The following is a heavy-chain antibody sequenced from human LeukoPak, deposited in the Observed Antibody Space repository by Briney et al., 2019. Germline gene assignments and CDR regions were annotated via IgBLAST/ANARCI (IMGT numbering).Heavy chain of an antibody. J-gene: IGHJ6*03. CDR1: GYTFTGYY. Sequence: ASVKVSCKASGYTFTGYYMHWVRQAPGQGLEWMGWINPNSGGTNYAQKFQGRVTMTRDTSISTAYMELSSLRSEDTAVYYCARDGYSSPEGYMDVWGKGTTVTVSS. V-gene: IGHV1-2*02. CDR2: INPNSGGT. D-gene: IGHD2-2*03. CDR3: ARDGYSSPEGYMDV.